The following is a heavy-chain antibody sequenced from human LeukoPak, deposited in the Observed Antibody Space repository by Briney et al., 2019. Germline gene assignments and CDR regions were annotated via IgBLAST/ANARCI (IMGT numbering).Heavy chain of an antibody. CDR2: LYYSGTNA. CDR1: GFTFSNFA. V-gene: IGHV3-21*04. CDR3: ARDPVGAIDVFDI. J-gene: IGHJ3*02. Sequence: PGGSLRLSCAASGFTFSNFAMSWVRQAPGKGLEWVSTLYYSGTNAYSADSVKGRFTISRDNAKNSLYLQMNSLRAEDTAVYYCARDPVGAIDVFDIWGQGTMVTVSS. D-gene: IGHD1-26*01.